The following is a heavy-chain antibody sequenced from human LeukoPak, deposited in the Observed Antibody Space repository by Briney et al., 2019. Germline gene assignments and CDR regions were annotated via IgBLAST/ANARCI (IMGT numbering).Heavy chain of an antibody. CDR2: SNPNSGGA. Sequence: ASVKVSCKTSGYSFTGYYMHWVRQAPGQGLEWMGWSNPNSGGANYGQKFQGRVTMTRDTSISTAYMELSRLRPDDTAVYFCARDLSGSYDYWGQGTLVTVSS. CDR3: ARDLSGSYDY. CDR1: GYSFTGYY. D-gene: IGHD1-26*01. J-gene: IGHJ4*02. V-gene: IGHV1-2*02.